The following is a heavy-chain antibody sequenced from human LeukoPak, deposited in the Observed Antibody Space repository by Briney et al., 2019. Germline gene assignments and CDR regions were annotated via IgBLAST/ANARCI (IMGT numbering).Heavy chain of an antibody. CDR2: ISSSSSYI. V-gene: IGHV3-21*04. D-gene: IGHD3-10*01. CDR1: GFTFSSYS. J-gene: IGHJ6*03. CDR3: AKVRGVIRPLYYYMDV. Sequence: GGSLRLSCAASGFTFSSYSMNWVRQAPGKGLEWVSSISSSSSYIYYADSVKGRFTISRDNAKNSLYLQMNSLRAEDTAVYYCAKVRGVIRPLYYYMDVWGKGTTVTVSS.